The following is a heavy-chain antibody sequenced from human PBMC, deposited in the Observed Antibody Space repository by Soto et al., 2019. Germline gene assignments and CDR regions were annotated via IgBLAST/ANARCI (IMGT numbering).Heavy chain of an antibody. CDR3: ARDGYYYDSSGYQRVYYFDY. D-gene: IGHD3-22*01. J-gene: IGHJ4*02. V-gene: IGHV4-59*01. CDR2: IFYSGST. Sequence: SETLSLTCTVSGGSISSYYCSWIRQPPGKGLEWIGYIFYSGSTNYNPSLKSRVTISVDTSKNQFSLRLSSVTAADTAVYYCARDGYYYDSSGYQRVYYFDYWGQGALVTVSS. CDR1: GGSISSYY.